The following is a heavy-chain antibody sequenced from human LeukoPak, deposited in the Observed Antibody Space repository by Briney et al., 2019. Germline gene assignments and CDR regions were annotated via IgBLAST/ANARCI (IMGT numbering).Heavy chain of an antibody. CDR1: GGSISSSSYY. V-gene: IGHV4-39*07. J-gene: IGHJ4*02. Sequence: SETLSLTCTVSGGSISSSSYYWGWIRQPPGKGLEWIGSIYYSGSTYYNPSLRSRVTISVDTSKNQFSLELRSVTAADTAVYYCARGQRLEWLLFLHYFDYWGQGALVTVSS. CDR3: ARGQRLEWLLFLHYFDY. CDR2: IYYSGST. D-gene: IGHD3-3*01.